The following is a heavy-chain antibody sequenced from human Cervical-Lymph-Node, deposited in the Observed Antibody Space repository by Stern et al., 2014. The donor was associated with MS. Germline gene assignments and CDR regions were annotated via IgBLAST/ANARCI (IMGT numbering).Heavy chain of an antibody. J-gene: IGHJ4*02. V-gene: IGHV1-2*02. CDR3: ARAPGVTVSGVEDY. Sequence: QVHLVESGAEVKRPGASVKVSCKTSGYTFTAYYMHWVRQAPGQGLEWMGWIIPNSGGTNYAQKFQDRVTVTRDTSITTVYMEMSRLTYDDTAVYYCARAPGVTVSGVEDYWGQGTLVTVSS. CDR2: IIPNSGGT. CDR1: GYTFTAYY. D-gene: IGHD3-3*01.